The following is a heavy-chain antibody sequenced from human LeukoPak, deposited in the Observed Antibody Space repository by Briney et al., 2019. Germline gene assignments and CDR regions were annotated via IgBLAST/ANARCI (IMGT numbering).Heavy chain of an antibody. Sequence: SGGSLRLSCTASGFIFSSYGMYRVRQAPGKGLEWVAFIRYDGSNKYYADSVQGRFTISRDNSKNTLYLQMNSLRAEDTAVYYCANPLYSPFDYWGQGTLVTVSS. D-gene: IGHD3-16*01. CDR3: ANPLYSPFDY. V-gene: IGHV3-30*02. CDR1: GFIFSSYG. J-gene: IGHJ4*02. CDR2: IRYDGSNK.